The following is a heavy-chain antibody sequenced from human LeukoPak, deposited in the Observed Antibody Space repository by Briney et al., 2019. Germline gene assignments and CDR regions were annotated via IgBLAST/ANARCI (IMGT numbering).Heavy chain of an antibody. CDR1: GFTFSSYW. CDR2: IRYSGST. CDR3: ATSDTVSTYNWFDP. J-gene: IGHJ5*02. V-gene: IGHV4-59*05. Sequence: GSLRLSCAASGFTFSSYWMSWVRQAPGKGLEWIGSIRYSGSTYYNPSLKSRVTISVDTSKNQFSLNLSYLTAADTAVYYCATSDTVSTYNWFDPWGQGTLVTVS. D-gene: IGHD5/OR15-5a*01.